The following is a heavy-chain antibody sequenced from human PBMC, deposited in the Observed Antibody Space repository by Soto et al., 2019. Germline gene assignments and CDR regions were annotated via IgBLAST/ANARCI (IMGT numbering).Heavy chain of an antibody. Sequence: PSETLSLTCTVSGGSISSGGYYWSWIRQHPGKGLEWIGYIYYSGGTYYNPSLKSRVTISVDTSKNQFSLKLSSVTAADTAVYYCARDQDYDFWSGYYSVGMDVWGQRTTVTVSS. CDR1: GGSISSGGYY. J-gene: IGHJ6*02. CDR3: ARDQDYDFWSGYYSVGMDV. V-gene: IGHV4-31*03. CDR2: IYYSGGT. D-gene: IGHD3-3*01.